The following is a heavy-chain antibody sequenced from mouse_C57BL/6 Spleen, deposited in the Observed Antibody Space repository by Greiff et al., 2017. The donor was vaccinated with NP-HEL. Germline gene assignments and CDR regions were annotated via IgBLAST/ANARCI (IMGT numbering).Heavy chain of an antibody. J-gene: IGHJ4*01. CDR1: GFTFTDYY. V-gene: IGHV7-3*01. Sequence: EVKVEESGGGLVQPGGSLSLSCAASGFTFTDYYMSWVRQPPGKALEWLGFIRNKANGYTTEYSASVKGRFTISRDNSQSILYLQMNALRAEDSATYYCARILPNPPNYYAMDYWGQGTSVTVSS. CDR2: IRNKANGYTT. D-gene: IGHD1-1*01. CDR3: ARILPNPPNYYAMDY.